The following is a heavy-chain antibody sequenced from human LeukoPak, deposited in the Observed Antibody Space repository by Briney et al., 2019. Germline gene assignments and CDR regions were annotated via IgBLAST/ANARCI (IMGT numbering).Heavy chain of an antibody. Sequence: GGSLRLSCAASGFSFSTYSMNWVRQAPWKGLEWVSYIGGSGTTIYYADSVQGRFTISRDNAKNSLYLQMNSLRAEDTAVYYCARRLPIAGGSSHAFNVWGQGTMVTVSS. CDR3: ARRLPIAGGSSHAFNV. D-gene: IGHD6-13*01. CDR2: IGGSGTTI. V-gene: IGHV3-48*04. CDR1: GFSFSTYS. J-gene: IGHJ3*01.